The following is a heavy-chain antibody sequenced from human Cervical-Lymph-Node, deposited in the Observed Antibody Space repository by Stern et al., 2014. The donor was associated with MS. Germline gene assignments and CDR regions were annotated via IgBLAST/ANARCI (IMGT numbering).Heavy chain of an antibody. CDR1: GDTLSEIS. V-gene: IGHV1-24*01. J-gene: IGHJ6*02. D-gene: IGHD2-21*02. CDR2: FDPQHGET. CDR3: ATHRGRVTYYYGMDV. Sequence: QVQLVQSGAEVKKPGASVKVSCKVSGDTLSEISMHWVRQAPGKGLGVMGGFDPQHGETLYAQKFQGRVTMAEDRSTDTAYMELSSLRSEDTAMYYCATHRGRVTYYYGMDVWGQGTTVTVSS.